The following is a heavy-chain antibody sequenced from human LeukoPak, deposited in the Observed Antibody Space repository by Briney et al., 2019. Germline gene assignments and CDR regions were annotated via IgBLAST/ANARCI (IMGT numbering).Heavy chain of an antibody. Sequence: SGESLTLSCAASGFTLSNYRVHWVRQAPGEGLVWVSRINEPGTWPTYEDSVRGRFTISRDNAKNTVSLHMKNLRAEDTAVYYCVRSFSGSREYSGQGTLVTVSS. D-gene: IGHD5-24*01. J-gene: IGHJ4*02. CDR3: VRSFSGSREY. CDR2: INEPGTWP. CDR1: GFTLSNYR. V-gene: IGHV3-74*03.